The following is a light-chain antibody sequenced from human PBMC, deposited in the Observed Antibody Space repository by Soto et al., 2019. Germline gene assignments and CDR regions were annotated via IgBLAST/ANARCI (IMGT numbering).Light chain of an antibody. CDR3: NSYKTDDTFL. V-gene: IGLV2-14*01. CDR2: EAT. CDR1: SSDIGASNF. Sequence: QSVLTQPPSVSGSPGQSITVSCTGTSSDIGASNFVSWYQHLPGRAPKVIISEATNRPSGVSNRFSGSKSGITASLTISGLEADDDAEYFCNSYKTDDTFLFGTGTKVTVL. J-gene: IGLJ1*01.